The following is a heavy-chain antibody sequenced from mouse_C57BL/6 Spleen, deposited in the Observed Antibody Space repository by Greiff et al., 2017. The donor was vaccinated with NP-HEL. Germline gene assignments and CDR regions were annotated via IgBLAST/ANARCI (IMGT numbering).Heavy chain of an antibody. CDR1: GYAFSSSW. CDR2: IYPGDGDT. CDR3: TPTGGGFDY. Sequence: VQLQQSGPELVKPGASVKISCKASGYAFSSSWMNWVKQRPGKGLEWIGRIYPGDGDTNYNGKFKGKATLTADKSSSTAYMQLSSLTSEDSAVYFCTPTGGGFDYWGQGTTLTVSS. V-gene: IGHV1-82*01. J-gene: IGHJ2*01. D-gene: IGHD4-1*02.